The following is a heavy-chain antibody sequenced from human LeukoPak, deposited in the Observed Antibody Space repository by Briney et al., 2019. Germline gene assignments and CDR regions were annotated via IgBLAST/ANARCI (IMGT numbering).Heavy chain of an antibody. Sequence: ASVKVSCKASGYTFTGYYMHCVRQAPGQGLEWMGWINPSGGSTSYAQKFQGRVTMTRDMSTSTVYMELSSLRSEDTAVYYCAREVVRGVIITSLNWFDPWGQGTLVTVSS. D-gene: IGHD3-10*01. V-gene: IGHV1-46*01. J-gene: IGHJ5*02. CDR3: AREVVRGVIITSLNWFDP. CDR1: GYTFTGYY. CDR2: INPSGGST.